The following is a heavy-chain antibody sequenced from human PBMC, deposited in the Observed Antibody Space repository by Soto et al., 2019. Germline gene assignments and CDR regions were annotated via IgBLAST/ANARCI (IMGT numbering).Heavy chain of an antibody. CDR3: ASGGSSGWSRYFDL. CDR1: GGSISSYY. D-gene: IGHD6-19*01. V-gene: IGHV4-59*01. J-gene: IGHJ2*01. CDR2: IYYSGST. Sequence: QVQLQESGPGLVKPSETLSLTCTVSGGSISSYYWSWIRQPPGKGLEWIGYIYYSGSTNYNPSLKSRVTIXVXTXXNQCSLKLSSVTAADTAVYYCASGGSSGWSRYFDLWGRGTLVTVSS.